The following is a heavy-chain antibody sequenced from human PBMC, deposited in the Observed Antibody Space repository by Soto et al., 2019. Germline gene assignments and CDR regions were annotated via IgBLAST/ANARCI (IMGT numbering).Heavy chain of an antibody. J-gene: IGHJ4*02. Sequence: ETLSLTCGVSGSSFSAYYWTWIRQPPGKGLEWIGEINHSGSTSYNPSLKSRVTISLDTSKSQFSLKLSSVTAADSAVYYCARERRVVGGYSSNWYDYLAYWGLGALVTVSS. CDR1: GSSFSAYY. CDR2: INHSGST. D-gene: IGHD6-13*01. V-gene: IGHV4-34*01. CDR3: ARERRVVGGYSSNWYDYLAY.